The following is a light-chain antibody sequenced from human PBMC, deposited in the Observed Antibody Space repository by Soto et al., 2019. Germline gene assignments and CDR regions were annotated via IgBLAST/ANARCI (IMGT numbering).Light chain of an antibody. J-gene: IGKJ4*01. CDR1: QSISSW. V-gene: IGKV1-5*01. Sequence: DIQMTQSPSTLSASVGDRVTITCRASQSISSWLAWYQQKQGKAPKLLIYDASSLESGVPSRFSGSGSGTEFTLTISSLQPDDFAVYYCQQYNSWPLTFGGGTKVEIK. CDR2: DAS. CDR3: QQYNSWPLT.